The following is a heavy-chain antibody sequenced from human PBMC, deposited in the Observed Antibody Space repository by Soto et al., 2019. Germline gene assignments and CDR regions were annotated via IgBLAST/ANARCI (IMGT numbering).Heavy chain of an antibody. D-gene: IGHD3-3*01. CDR1: GGSISSGDYY. J-gene: IGHJ5*02. CDR3: ARVRHDFWSGYYQSWFDP. CDR2: IYYSGST. V-gene: IGHV4-30-4*01. Sequence: SETLSLTCTVSGGSISSGDYYWSWIRQPPGKGLEWIGYIYYSGSTYYNPSLKSRVTISVDTSKNQFSLKLSSVTAADTAVYYCARVRHDFWSGYYQSWFDPWGQGTLVTVSS.